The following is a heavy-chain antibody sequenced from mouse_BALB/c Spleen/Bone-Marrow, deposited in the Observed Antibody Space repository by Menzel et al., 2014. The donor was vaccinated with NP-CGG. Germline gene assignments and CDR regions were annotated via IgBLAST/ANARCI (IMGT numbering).Heavy chain of an antibody. CDR2: IYPGDGDT. D-gene: IGHD1-3*01. J-gene: IGHJ4*01. CDR3: VRGDGISPLYAMYS. Sequence: VKLMESGAELVRPGSSVKISCKASGYAFSSYWMNWVRRRPGQGLEWIGQIYPGDGDTNYNGKFKGKATLTADKSSSTQYMCSSSHTPENALVYICVRGDGISPLYAMYSWGQGTPGTVSP. V-gene: IGHV1-80*01. CDR1: GYAFSSYW.